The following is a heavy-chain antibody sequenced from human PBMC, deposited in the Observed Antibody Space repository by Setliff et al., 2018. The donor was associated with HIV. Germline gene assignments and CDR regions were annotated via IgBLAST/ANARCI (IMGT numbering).Heavy chain of an antibody. D-gene: IGHD6-13*01. CDR3: ARHRDPPGSSWIYYYYYMDL. Sequence: PSETLSLTCTVSGGSISSSSYYWGWIRQPAGKGLEWIGHVYPSGSTNYNPSLKSRVTISVDTSKNQFSLKLTSVSAADTAVYYCARHRDPPGSSWIYYYYYMDLWGEGTTVTASS. CDR1: GGSISSSSYY. CDR2: VYPSGST. J-gene: IGHJ6*03. V-gene: IGHV4-61*05.